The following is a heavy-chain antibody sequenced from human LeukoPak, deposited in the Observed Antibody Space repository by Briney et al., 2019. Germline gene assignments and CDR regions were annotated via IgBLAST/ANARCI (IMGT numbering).Heavy chain of an antibody. J-gene: IGHJ3*02. D-gene: IGHD6-13*01. CDR2: ISAYNGNT. CDR3: ARDQSVRLLQTSSTYFKHVFAI. Sequence: VASVKVSCKTSGYTFTNYGISWVRQAPGLGLEWMGWISAYNGNTNYAQKVQGRVTMTTDTSTSTAYTELRSLRFDDTAVYYCARDQSVRLLQTSSTYFKHVFAIWGQGSMVTVSS. CDR1: GYTFTNYG. V-gene: IGHV1-18*01.